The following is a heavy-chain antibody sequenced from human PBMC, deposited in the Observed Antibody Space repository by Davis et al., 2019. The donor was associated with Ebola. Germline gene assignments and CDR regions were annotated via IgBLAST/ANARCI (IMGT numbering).Heavy chain of an antibody. CDR3: AKGGGVVVAAVVGY. CDR2: ISGSGGST. J-gene: IGHJ4*02. Sequence: GESLKISCAASGFTFSNAWMSWVRQAPGKGLEWVSAISGSGGSTYYADSVKGRFTISRDNSKNTLYLQMNSLRAEDTAVYYCAKGGGVVVAAVVGYWGQGTLVTVSS. CDR1: GFTFSNAW. D-gene: IGHD2-15*01. V-gene: IGHV3-23*01.